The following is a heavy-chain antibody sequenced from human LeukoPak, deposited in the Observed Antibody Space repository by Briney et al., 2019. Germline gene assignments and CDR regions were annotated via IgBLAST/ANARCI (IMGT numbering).Heavy chain of an antibody. J-gene: IGHJ4*02. CDR1: GGSFSGYY. CDR2: INHSGST. Sequence: PSETLSLTCAVYGGSFSGYYWSWIRQPPGKGLEWIGEINHSGSTNYNPSLKSRVTISVDTSKSQFSLKLSSVTAADTAVYYCARETMVRGVTLYYFDYWGQGTLVTVSS. CDR3: ARETMVRGVTLYYFDY. D-gene: IGHD3-10*01. V-gene: IGHV4-34*01.